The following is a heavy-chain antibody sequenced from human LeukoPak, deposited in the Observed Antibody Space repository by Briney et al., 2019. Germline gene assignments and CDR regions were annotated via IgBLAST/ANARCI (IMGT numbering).Heavy chain of an antibody. CDR3: ARAVQLERPPPLIGYYYMDV. J-gene: IGHJ6*03. CDR2: IYYTGNT. D-gene: IGHD1-1*01. Sequence: SETLSLTCTVSGGAISYYYWNWIRQPPGKGLEWIGYIYYTGNTNYNPSLKSRVTISVDTSKNQFSLKLRSVTAADTAVYYCARAVQLERPPPLIGYYYMDVWGKGTTVTVSS. CDR1: GGAISYYY. V-gene: IGHV4-59*01.